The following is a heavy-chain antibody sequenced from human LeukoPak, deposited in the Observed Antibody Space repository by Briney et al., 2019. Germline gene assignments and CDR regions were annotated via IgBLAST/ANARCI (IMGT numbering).Heavy chain of an antibody. D-gene: IGHD3-22*01. J-gene: IGHJ4*02. V-gene: IGHV4-34*01. CDR2: INHSGST. CDR1: GGSFSGYY. Sequence: SETLSLTRAVYGGSFSGYYWSWIRQPPGKGLEWIGEINHSGSTNYNPSLKSRVTISVDTSKNQFSLKLSSVTAADTAVYYCARGSKATMIVVARPFDYWGQGTLVTVSS. CDR3: ARGSKATMIVVARPFDY.